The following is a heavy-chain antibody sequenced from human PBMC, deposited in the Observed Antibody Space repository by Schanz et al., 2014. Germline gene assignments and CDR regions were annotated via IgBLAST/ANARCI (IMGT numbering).Heavy chain of an antibody. D-gene: IGHD3-22*01. Sequence: EVQLVESGGGLVQPGGSLRLSCAASGFTFSSNAMCWVRQAPGKGLEWVSTITSNGGGTYYADSVKGRFTISRDNSKKTLYLQMSSLRAEDTAVYYCAKVWGSDYFYPFDYWGQGTLVTVSS. V-gene: IGHV3-23*04. CDR3: AKVWGSDYFYPFDY. J-gene: IGHJ4*02. CDR1: GFTFSSNA. CDR2: ITSNGGGT.